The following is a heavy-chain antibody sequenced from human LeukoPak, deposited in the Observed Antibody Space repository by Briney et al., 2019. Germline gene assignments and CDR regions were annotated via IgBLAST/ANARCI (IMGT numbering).Heavy chain of an antibody. CDR3: ARGWPAATRRYYYYYMDV. CDR1: GGSFSGYY. CDR2: INHSGST. V-gene: IGHV4-34*01. D-gene: IGHD6-13*01. J-gene: IGHJ6*03. Sequence: SETLSLTCVVYGGSFSGYYWSWIRQPPGKGLEWIGEINHSGSTNYNPSLKSRVTISVDTSKNQFSLKLSSVTAADTAVYYCARGWPAATRRYYYYYMDVWGKGTTVTVSS.